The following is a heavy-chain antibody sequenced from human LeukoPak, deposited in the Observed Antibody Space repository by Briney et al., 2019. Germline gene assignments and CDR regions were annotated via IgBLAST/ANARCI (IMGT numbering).Heavy chain of an antibody. CDR1: GGSISSGSYY. Sequence: SSETLSLTCTVSGGSISSGSYYWSWIRQPAGKGLEWIGRIYTSGSTNYNPSLKSRVTISVDTSKNQFSLKLSSVTAADTAVYYCARDTEWFDNAFDIWGQGTMVTVSS. J-gene: IGHJ3*02. CDR2: IYTSGST. D-gene: IGHD3-3*01. V-gene: IGHV4-61*02. CDR3: ARDTEWFDNAFDI.